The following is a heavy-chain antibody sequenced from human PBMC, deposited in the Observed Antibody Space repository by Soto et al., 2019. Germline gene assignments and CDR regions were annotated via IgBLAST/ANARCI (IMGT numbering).Heavy chain of an antibody. CDR2: MNPNSGNT. V-gene: IGHV1-8*01. D-gene: IGHD6-6*01. Sequence: ASVKVSCKASGYTFTSYDINWVRQATGQGLEWMGWMNPNSGNTGYAQKLQGRVTMTRDTSISTAYMELSSLRSDDTAVYYCARASIAARGYFQHWGQGTLVTVSS. J-gene: IGHJ1*01. CDR1: GYTFTSYD. CDR3: ARASIAARGYFQH.